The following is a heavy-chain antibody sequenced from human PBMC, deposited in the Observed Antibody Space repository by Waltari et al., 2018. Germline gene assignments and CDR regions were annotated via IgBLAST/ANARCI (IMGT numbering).Heavy chain of an antibody. CDR2: IKQDGSEK. V-gene: IGHV3-7*01. CDR3: ARVAGYDFWSGYDY. D-gene: IGHD3-3*01. Sequence: EVQLVESGGGLVQPGGSLRLSCAASGFTFSSSWMSWVRQAPGKGLEWVANIKQDGSEKYYVDSVKGRFTISRDNAKNSLYLQMNSLRAEDTAVYYCARVAGYDFWSGYDYWGQGTLVTVSS. J-gene: IGHJ4*02. CDR1: GFTFSSSW.